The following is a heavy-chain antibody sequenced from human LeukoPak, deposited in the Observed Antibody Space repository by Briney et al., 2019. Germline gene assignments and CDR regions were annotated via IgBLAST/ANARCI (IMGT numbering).Heavy chain of an antibody. CDR2: IKLDGSEK. CDR3: ARDQYDTWSRRGDFDS. Sequence: GGSLRLSCVASGFTFGKYWMSWVRQAPGKGLEWVANIKLDGSEKNYVDSVKGRFTISRDSTKNSLYLQMNSLRAEDTAVFYCARDQYDTWSRRGDFDSWGQGTLVIVSS. J-gene: IGHJ4*02. V-gene: IGHV3-7*03. CDR1: GFTFGKYW. D-gene: IGHD3/OR15-3a*01.